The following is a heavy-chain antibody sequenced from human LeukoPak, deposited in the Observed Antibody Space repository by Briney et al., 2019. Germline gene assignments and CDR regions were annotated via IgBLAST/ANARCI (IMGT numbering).Heavy chain of an antibody. CDR2: IYTSGST. Sequence: SQTLSPTCTVSGGSISSGSYYWSWIRQPAGKGLEWIGRIYTSGSTNYNPSLKSRVTISVDTSNNQFSLKLSSVTAADTAVYYCARDHEYFYDSSGYYLNWFDPWGQGTLVTVSS. CDR1: GGSISSGSYY. J-gene: IGHJ5*02. V-gene: IGHV4-61*02. CDR3: ARDHEYFYDSSGYYLNWFDP. D-gene: IGHD3-22*01.